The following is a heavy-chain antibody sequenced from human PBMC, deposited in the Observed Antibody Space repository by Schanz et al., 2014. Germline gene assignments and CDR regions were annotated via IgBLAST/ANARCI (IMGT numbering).Heavy chain of an antibody. D-gene: IGHD6-19*01. J-gene: IGHJ4*02. CDR2: ISNSGTTI. CDR3: ARDLISSGWYG. V-gene: IGHV3-11*01. CDR1: GFNFSNYD. Sequence: QVQLVESGGGVVQPGRSLRLSCAASGFNFSNYDIHWVRQAPGKGLEWVSYISNSGTTIYYADSVKGRFTISRDNAKNSLYLQMNSLRVEDTAVYYCARDLISSGWYGWGQGTLVTVSS.